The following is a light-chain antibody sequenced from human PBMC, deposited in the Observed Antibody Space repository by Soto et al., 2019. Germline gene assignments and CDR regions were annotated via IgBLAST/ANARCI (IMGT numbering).Light chain of an antibody. J-gene: IGKJ1*01. CDR2: DAS. CDR1: HSINNW. CDR3: KQSYSTHLT. V-gene: IGKV1-39*01. Sequence: EIQMSQSPSTLSASGVYRFTITRRASHSINNWLSWYQQKPGKATKLLIYDASSLESGVPSRFSCSGSGKDFTLTISSLQHEDFATYYCKQSYSTHLTCGQGNKVDIK.